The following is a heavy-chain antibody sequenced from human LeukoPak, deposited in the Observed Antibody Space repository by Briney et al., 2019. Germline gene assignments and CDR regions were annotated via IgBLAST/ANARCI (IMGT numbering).Heavy chain of an antibody. CDR3: AQDYGRDREGTMFDY. J-gene: IGHJ4*02. Sequence: PGGSLRLSCAVSGFIFSSFAMSWVRQAPGKGLEWVSGIDGDGGNTWNADSVKGRFTISRDNSKNTLYLQMNSLRVEDTAVYYCAQDYGRDREGTMFDYWGQGILVTVSS. D-gene: IGHD3-10*01. V-gene: IGHV3-23*01. CDR1: GFIFSSFA. CDR2: IDGDGGNT.